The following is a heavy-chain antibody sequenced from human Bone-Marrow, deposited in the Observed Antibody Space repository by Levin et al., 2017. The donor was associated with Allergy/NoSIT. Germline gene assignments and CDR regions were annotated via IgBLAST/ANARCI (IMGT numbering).Heavy chain of an antibody. CDR1: GGTFSDYA. D-gene: IGHD5-24*01. CDR2: IMPILGIL. J-gene: IGHJ6*02. Sequence: KISCKASGGTFSDYAFNWVRQAPGQVLEWMGEIMPILGILHYAQKFQGRVTITADKSTTTAYMALSSLTSADTAVYYFARRLAARYNYDYHMDVWGQGTTVTVSS. CDR3: ARRLAARYNYDYHMDV. V-gene: IGHV1-69*10.